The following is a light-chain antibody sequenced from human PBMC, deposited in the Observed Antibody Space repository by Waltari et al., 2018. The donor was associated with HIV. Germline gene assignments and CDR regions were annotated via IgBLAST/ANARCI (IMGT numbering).Light chain of an antibody. CDR2: GAS. V-gene: IGKV3-20*01. Sequence: ESVLSQSPGTLSLSPGERVTLSCRASQSVSSSYLAWYQQKPGQAPRLLIYGASSRATGIPDRFSGSGSGTDFTLTISRLEPEDFAVYYCQQYGGSPPHTFGQGTKLEIK. CDR1: QSVSSSY. J-gene: IGKJ2*01. CDR3: QQYGGSPPHT.